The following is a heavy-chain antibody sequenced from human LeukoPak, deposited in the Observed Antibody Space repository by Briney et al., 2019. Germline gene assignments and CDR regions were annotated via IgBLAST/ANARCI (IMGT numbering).Heavy chain of an antibody. V-gene: IGHV3-21*04. J-gene: IGHJ5*02. CDR2: ISSSSSYI. CDR1: GFIFSSYT. D-gene: IGHD3-10*01. CDR3: AKTGDFVGWFDP. Sequence: GGSLRLSCAAPGFIFSSYTMNWVRQAPGNGLEWVSCISSSSSYIYYADSVKGRFTISRDNAKNSLYLQMNSLRAEDTALYYCAKTGDFVGWFDPWGQGTLVTVSS.